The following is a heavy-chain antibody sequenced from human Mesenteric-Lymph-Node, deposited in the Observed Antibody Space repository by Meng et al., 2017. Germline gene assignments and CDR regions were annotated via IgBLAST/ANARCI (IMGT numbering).Heavy chain of an antibody. CDR1: GFTFSSYA. CDR3: ARNDAATTMTLDY. CDR2: VSYDRARE. Sequence: QGQLVGSGGDVVQPGRSLRLSCAASGFTFSSYAMSWVRQAPGKGLEWVALVSYDRAREFYADSVKGRFTISRDNSKNTVNLQMNSLRPEDTAVYYCARNDAATTMTLDYWGEGTLVTVSS. J-gene: IGHJ4*02. D-gene: IGHD4-17*01. V-gene: IGHV3-30*01.